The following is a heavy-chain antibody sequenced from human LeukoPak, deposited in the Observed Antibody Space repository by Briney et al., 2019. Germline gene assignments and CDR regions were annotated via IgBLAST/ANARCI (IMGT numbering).Heavy chain of an antibody. D-gene: IGHD3-3*01. CDR1: GXTXXXYA. CDR3: TREMFYDFWSGSAFDY. Sequence: LXXAXXGXTXXXYAMSWVRQAPGKGLEWVGFIRSKAYGGTTEYAASVKGRFTISRDDSKSIAYLQMNSLKTEDTAVYYCTREMFYDFWSGSAFDYWGQGTLVTVSS. J-gene: IGHJ4*02. CDR2: IRSKAYGGTT. V-gene: IGHV3-49*04.